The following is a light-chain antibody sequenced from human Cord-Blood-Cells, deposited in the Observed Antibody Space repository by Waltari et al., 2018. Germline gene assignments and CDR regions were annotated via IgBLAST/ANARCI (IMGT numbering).Light chain of an antibody. CDR1: QSISSW. Sequence: DFQMTQSPPTISAPVGDRVPTTSRASQSISSWLAWYQQKPGKAPKLLIYDASSLESGVPSRFSGSGSGTEFTLTISSLQPDDFATYYCQQYNSYSSMYTFGQGTKLEIK. J-gene: IGKJ2*01. CDR2: DAS. CDR3: QQYNSYSSMYT. V-gene: IGKV1-5*01.